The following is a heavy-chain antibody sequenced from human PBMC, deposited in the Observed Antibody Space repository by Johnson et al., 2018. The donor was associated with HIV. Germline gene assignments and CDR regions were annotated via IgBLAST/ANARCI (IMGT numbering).Heavy chain of an antibody. Sequence: QVQLVESGGGVVQPGGSLRLSCAASGFTFSSYGMHWVRQAPGTGLDWVAFIRYDGSNKYYAASVQGRFTISRDNSKNTLYLQMNSLRAEDTAVYYCAKVGSYYPSTGGNAFDIWGQGTMVTVSS. D-gene: IGHD3-10*01. V-gene: IGHV3-30*02. CDR3: AKVGSYYPSTGGNAFDI. J-gene: IGHJ3*02. CDR2: IRYDGSNK. CDR1: GFTFSSYG.